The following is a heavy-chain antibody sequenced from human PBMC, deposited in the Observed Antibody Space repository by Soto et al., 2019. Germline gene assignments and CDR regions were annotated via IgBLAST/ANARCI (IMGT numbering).Heavy chain of an antibody. Sequence: EVQLVESGGGLVKPGGSLRLSCAASGFTFSSYSMNWVRQAPGKGLEWVSSISSSSSYMYYADSVKGRFTISRDNAKNSLYLQMNSLRAEDTAVYYCASLGYCSSTSCYEGAFDIWGQGTMVTVSS. CDR2: ISSSSSYM. D-gene: IGHD2-2*01. CDR3: ASLGYCSSTSCYEGAFDI. CDR1: GFTFSSYS. V-gene: IGHV3-21*01. J-gene: IGHJ3*02.